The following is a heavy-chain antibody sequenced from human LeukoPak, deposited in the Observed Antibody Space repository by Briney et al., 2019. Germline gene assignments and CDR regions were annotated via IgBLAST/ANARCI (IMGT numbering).Heavy chain of an antibody. D-gene: IGHD3-3*01. CDR3: ATGGEYQLLYDFWSGYCMEY. J-gene: IGHJ4*02. CDR2: INPSGGST. Sequence: ASVKVSCKASGYTFTSYYMHWVRQAPGQGLEWMGIINPSGGSTSYAQKFQGRVTMTRDMSTSTVYMELSSLRSEDTAVYYCATGGEYQLLYDFWSGYCMEYWGQGTLVTVSS. CDR1: GYTFTSYY. V-gene: IGHV1-46*01.